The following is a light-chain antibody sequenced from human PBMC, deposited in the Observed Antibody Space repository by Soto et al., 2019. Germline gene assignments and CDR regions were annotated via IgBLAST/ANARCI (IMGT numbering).Light chain of an antibody. CDR3: QPYGLSPIT. V-gene: IGKV3-20*01. Sequence: EIVLTQSPGTLSLSPGERATLSCRASLRVSSNFLAWYQQKPGQAPRLLIYGASRRATGIPDRFSGSGSGTDFTLTITRLETEDFAVYSCQPYGLSPITFGQGTRLVIK. CDR2: GAS. J-gene: IGKJ5*01. CDR1: LRVSSNF.